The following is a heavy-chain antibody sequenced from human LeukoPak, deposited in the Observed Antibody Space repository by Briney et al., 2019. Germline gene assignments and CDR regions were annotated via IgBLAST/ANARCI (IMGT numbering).Heavy chain of an antibody. Sequence: SETLSLTCAVYGGSFRGYYWSWIRQPPGKGLEWIGEINHSGSTNYNPSLKSRVTISVDTSKNQFSLKLSSVTAADTAVYYCAREGIRGYSYGYLAYWGQGTLVTVSS. CDR3: AREGIRGYSYGYLAY. V-gene: IGHV4-34*01. J-gene: IGHJ4*02. CDR1: GGSFRGYY. CDR2: INHSGST. D-gene: IGHD5-18*01.